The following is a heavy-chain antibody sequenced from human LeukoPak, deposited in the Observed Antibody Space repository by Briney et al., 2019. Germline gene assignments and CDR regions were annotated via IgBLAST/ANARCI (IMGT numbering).Heavy chain of an antibody. V-gene: IGHV4-34*01. CDR3: ARHPRASIAAAGSGQKFDP. Sequence: SETLSLTCAVYGGSFSGYYWGWIRQPPGKGLEWIGEINHSGSTNYNPSLKSRVTISVDTSKNQFSLKLSSVTAADTAVYYCARHPRASIAAAGSGQKFDPWGQGTLVTVSS. J-gene: IGHJ5*02. CDR2: INHSGST. CDR1: GGSFSGYY. D-gene: IGHD6-13*01.